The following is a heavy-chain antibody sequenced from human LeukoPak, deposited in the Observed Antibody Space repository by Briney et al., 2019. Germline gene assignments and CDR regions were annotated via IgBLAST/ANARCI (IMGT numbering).Heavy chain of an antibody. CDR2: ISWDGAYT. J-gene: IGHJ4*02. CDR3: AKDSIAVTGTGYIDY. CDR1: GFTFRSYS. D-gene: IGHD6-19*01. V-gene: IGHV3-43D*03. Sequence: GGSLRLSCEVSGFTFRSYSMNWVRQAPGKGLEWVSLISWDGAYTYYADSVKGRFTISRDNSKHSLYLQMNSLTAEDTALYYCAKDSIAVTGTGYIDYWGQGTLVTVSS.